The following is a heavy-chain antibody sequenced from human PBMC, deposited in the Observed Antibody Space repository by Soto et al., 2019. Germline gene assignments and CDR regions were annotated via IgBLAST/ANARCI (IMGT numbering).Heavy chain of an antibody. CDR1: GYSFTTYW. CDR2: IYPGDSDT. Sequence: GESMKISCKGSGYSFTTYWIGWVRQMPGKGLEWMGIIYPGDSDTRYSPSFEGQVTISADKSITTAYLQWSSLKASDTAMFYCARGEVGATWYFDYWGQGSLVTVSS. J-gene: IGHJ4*02. V-gene: IGHV5-51*01. CDR3: ARGEVGATWYFDY. D-gene: IGHD1-26*01.